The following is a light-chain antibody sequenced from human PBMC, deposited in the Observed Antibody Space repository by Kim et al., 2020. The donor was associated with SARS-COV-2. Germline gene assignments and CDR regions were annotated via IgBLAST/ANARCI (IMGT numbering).Light chain of an antibody. Sequence: ATVGDRVNITCRTSQEISRYLNLYQQKPGKAPKLLIYTASRMQSGVPSRFTGSGSETDFTLTISSLQPKDFATYYDQQTYSASRTFGQGTKVDIK. CDR1: QEISRY. CDR2: TAS. J-gene: IGKJ1*01. CDR3: QQTYSASRT. V-gene: IGKV1-39*01.